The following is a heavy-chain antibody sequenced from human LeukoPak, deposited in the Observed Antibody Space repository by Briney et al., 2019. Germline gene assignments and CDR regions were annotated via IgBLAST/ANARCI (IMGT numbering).Heavy chain of an antibody. J-gene: IGHJ3*02. V-gene: IGHV4-59*01. Sequence: SETLSLTCTVSGGSISSYYWSWIRQPPGKGLEWIGYINYSGRTNYNPSLKSRVTISVDTSKNQFSLKLSSVTAADTAVYYCARDSPQNPRATFDIWGQGTMVTASS. CDR1: GGSISSYY. CDR3: ARDSPQNPRATFDI. CDR2: INYSGRT.